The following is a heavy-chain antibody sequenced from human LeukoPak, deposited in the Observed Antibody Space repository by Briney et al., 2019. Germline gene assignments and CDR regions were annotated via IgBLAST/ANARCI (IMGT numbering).Heavy chain of an antibody. CDR2: INYSGST. Sequence: SEALSLTWTVSGCSIRNTTYYWGWIRQPPGKGLEWIGTINYSGSTYYNPPLKSRDTRCLDTYKSQFSLKLSARTGADSAVYYCASAKDGMSMFRVVILDVDMWGKGTMVTVSS. V-gene: IGHV4-39*01. J-gene: IGHJ3*02. CDR3: ASAKDGMSMFRVVILDVDM. CDR1: GCSIRNTTYY. D-gene: IGHD3-10*01.